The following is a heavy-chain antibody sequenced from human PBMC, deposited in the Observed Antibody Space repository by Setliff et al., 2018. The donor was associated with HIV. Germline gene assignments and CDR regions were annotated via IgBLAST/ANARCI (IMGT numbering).Heavy chain of an antibody. CDR3: AISYYYGSGIPGYYFDY. D-gene: IGHD3-10*01. CDR1: GGSISRNYY. CDR2: IYYSGST. J-gene: IGHJ4*02. V-gene: IGHV4-39*01. Sequence: SETLSLTCNASGGSISRNYYWGWIRQPPGKGLEWIGSIYYSGSTYYNPPLKSRVTISVDTSKNQFSLKLSSVTAADTAVYYCAISYYYGSGIPGYYFDYWGQGTLVTVSS.